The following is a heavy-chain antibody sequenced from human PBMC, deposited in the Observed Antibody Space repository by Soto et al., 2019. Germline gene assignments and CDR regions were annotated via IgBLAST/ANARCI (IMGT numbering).Heavy chain of an antibody. J-gene: IGHJ4*02. CDR3: AKVPQTYDSSGYLLSFDY. CDR2: ISGSRGST. Sequence: GGSLRLSCAASGFTFSSYAMSWVRQAPGKGLEWVSAISGSRGSTYYADSVKGRFTISRDNSKNTLYLQMNSLRAEDTAVYYCAKVPQTYDSSGYLLSFDYWGQGTLVTVSS. V-gene: IGHV3-23*01. CDR1: GFTFSSYA. D-gene: IGHD3-22*01.